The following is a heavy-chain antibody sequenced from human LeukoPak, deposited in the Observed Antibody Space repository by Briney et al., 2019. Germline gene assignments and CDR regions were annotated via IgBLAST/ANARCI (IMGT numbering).Heavy chain of an antibody. CDR3: ARDDTGYSSGWSKDFDY. CDR2: LDYSGST. V-gene: IGHV4-39*02. D-gene: IGHD6-19*01. J-gene: IGHJ4*02. Sequence: SETLSLTCTVSGGSISSSSYHWGWIRQPPGKGLEWMGSLDYSGSTYYNPSLKSRVTISVDTSKNQFSLKLSSVTAADTAVYYCARDDTGYSSGWSKDFDYWGQGTLVTVSS. CDR1: GGSISSSSYH.